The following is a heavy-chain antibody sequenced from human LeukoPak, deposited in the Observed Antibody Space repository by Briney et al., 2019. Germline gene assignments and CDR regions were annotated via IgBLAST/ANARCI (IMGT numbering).Heavy chain of an antibody. Sequence: PGGSLRLSYAASGFTFDDFAMHWVRQAPGKGLEWVSLISGEGGSTYYADSVKGRFTISRDNSKTSLYLQMNTLRSEDTALYYCAKGRRYSSSWYDYWGQGTLVTVSS. CDR2: ISGEGGST. CDR3: AKGRRYSSSWYDY. CDR1: GFTFDDFA. D-gene: IGHD6-13*01. J-gene: IGHJ4*02. V-gene: IGHV3-43*02.